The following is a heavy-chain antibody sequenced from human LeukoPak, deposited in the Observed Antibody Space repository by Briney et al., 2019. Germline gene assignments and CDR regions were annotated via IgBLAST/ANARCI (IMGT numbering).Heavy chain of an antibody. CDR1: GFSFANYW. V-gene: IGHV5-10-1*01. CDR3: ARGIYGSGNYYDF. CDR2: IDPHDSYT. D-gene: IGHD3-10*01. Sequence: GESLKISCEGSGFSFANYWITWVRRMPGKGLEWMGRIDPHDSYTNYSPSFQGQVTISADKSIGTAYLQWSSLKASDTAMYYCARGIYGSGNYYDFWGQGTLVTVSS. J-gene: IGHJ4*02.